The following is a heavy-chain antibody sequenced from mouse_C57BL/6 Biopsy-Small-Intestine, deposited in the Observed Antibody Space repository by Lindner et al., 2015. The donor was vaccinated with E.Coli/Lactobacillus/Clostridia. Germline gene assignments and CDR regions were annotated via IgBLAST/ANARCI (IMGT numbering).Heavy chain of an antibody. CDR2: INTYNYVT. CDR1: GYTFTSYV. CDR3: TRGRGGDSAWFAY. J-gene: IGHJ3*01. Sequence: VQLQESGPELVKPGASVKMSCKASGYTFTSYVIHWVKQKPGQGLEWIGYINTYNYVTKYNEKFKGKATLTSDKSSSTAYMEFSSLISEDSAVYYCTRGRGGDSAWFAYWGQGTLVTVSA. V-gene: IGHV1-14*01. D-gene: IGHD2-13*01.